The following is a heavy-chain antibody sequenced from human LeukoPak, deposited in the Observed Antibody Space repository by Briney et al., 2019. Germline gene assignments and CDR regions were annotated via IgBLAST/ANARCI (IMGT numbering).Heavy chain of an antibody. J-gene: IGHJ4*02. D-gene: IGHD1/OR15-1a*01. CDR3: ARGGHRSQVTPEHGDY. CDR2: MNPNSGNT. V-gene: IGHV1-8*03. Sequence: ASVKVSCKASGYTFTSYDINWVRQATGQGLEWMGWMNPNSGNTGYAQKFQGRVTITRNTSISTAYMELSSLRSEDTAVYYCARGGHRSQVTPEHGDYWGQGTLVTVSS. CDR1: GYTFTSYD.